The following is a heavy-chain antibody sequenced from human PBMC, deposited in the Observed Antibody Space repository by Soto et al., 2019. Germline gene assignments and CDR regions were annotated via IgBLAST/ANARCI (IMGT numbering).Heavy chain of an antibody. CDR3: IQSRCGGDCLQSCASHYYDGMDV. CDR2: NYWDDDK. CDR1: GFSPSPSGEG. V-gene: IGHV2-5*02. Sequence: SAATLGNPTRTLTLSCTFPGFSPSPSGEGKDWIRQPPGKALEGPAPNYWDDDKRYSPSLRRRLPINKDSSKNQVVLTMTNMDPVDTAAYYCIQSRCGGDCLQSCASHYYDGMDVSGQGPTVTVSS. D-gene: IGHD2-21*02. J-gene: IGHJ6*02.